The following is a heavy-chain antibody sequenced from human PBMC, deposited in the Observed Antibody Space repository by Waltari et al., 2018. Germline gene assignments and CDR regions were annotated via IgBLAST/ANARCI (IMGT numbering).Heavy chain of an antibody. J-gene: IGHJ6*02. V-gene: IGHV3-49*05. CDR3: TRLAGRLTQYAMDV. Sequence: EERLVESGGGLVKPGRSLRLSCPGSDVNFGDYILSWFRQAPGKRLEWVGFVKGRPYTGTTQYAASVKGRFSISREDSKKIAYLQLNNLQTEDTALYYCTRLAGRLTQYAMDVWGQGTTVTVSS. CDR1: DVNFGDYI. D-gene: IGHD1-1*01. CDR2: VKGRPYTGTT.